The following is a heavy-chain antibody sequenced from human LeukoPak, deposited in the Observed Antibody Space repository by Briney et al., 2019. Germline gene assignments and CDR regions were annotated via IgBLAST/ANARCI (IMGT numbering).Heavy chain of an antibody. Sequence: GASVKVSCKASGYTFTSYGISWVRQAPRQGLEWMGWISAYNGNTNYAQKLQGRVTMTTDTSTSTAYMELRSLRSDDTAVYYCARDGGYCSSTSCQTNYYYYGMDVWGQGTTVTVSS. D-gene: IGHD2-2*01. V-gene: IGHV1-18*01. CDR1: GYTFTSYG. J-gene: IGHJ6*02. CDR3: ARDGGYCSSTSCQTNYYYYGMDV. CDR2: ISAYNGNT.